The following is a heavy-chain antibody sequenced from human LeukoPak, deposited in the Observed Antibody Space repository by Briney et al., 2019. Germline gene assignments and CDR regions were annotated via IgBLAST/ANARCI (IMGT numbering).Heavy chain of an antibody. Sequence: SETLSLTCTVSGGSISSSSYYWGCFRQPPGKGLERIGSVFYSGSAYYNPSLKSRVTISVDTSKNQFSLNLSSVTAADTAVYYCARHRGQWLFDYFDYWGQGALVTVSS. J-gene: IGHJ4*02. CDR1: GGSISSSSYY. D-gene: IGHD6-19*01. CDR2: VFYSGSA. V-gene: IGHV4-39*01. CDR3: ARHRGQWLFDYFDY.